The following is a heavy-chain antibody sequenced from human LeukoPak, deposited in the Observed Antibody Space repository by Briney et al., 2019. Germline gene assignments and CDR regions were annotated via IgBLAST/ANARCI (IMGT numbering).Heavy chain of an antibody. CDR1: GYTSTSYY. Sequence: ASVKVSCKASGYTSTSYYMHWVRQAPGQGLEWMGIINPSGGSTSYAQKFQGRVTMTRDTSTSTVYMELSSLRSEDTAVYYCARVAVWFGESKHYYFDYWGQGTLVTVSS. CDR3: ARVAVWFGESKHYYFDY. D-gene: IGHD3-10*01. V-gene: IGHV1-46*01. J-gene: IGHJ4*02. CDR2: INPSGGST.